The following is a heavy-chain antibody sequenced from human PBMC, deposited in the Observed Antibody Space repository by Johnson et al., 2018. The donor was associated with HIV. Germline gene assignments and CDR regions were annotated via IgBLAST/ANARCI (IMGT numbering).Heavy chain of an antibody. V-gene: IGHV3-74*01. CDR1: GFTFSSYD. J-gene: IGHJ3*02. CDR3: PRETNSAMAGDAFDI. D-gene: IGHD5-18*01. CDR2: FNSDGSST. Sequence: VQLVESGGGLVQPGGSLRLSCAASGFTFSSYDMHWVRQATGKGLEWVSRFNSDGSSTTYADSVKGRFTISRDNAKNTLYLQMNSLRAEDTAVYYCPRETNSAMAGDAFDIWGQGTMVTVSS.